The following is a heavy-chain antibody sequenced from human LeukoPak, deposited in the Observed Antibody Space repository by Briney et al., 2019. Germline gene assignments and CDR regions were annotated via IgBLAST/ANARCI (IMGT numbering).Heavy chain of an antibody. CDR3: ARDQSGYFGY. D-gene: IGHD3-3*01. CDR1: GFTLSGYW. CDR2: ISSDGSST. Sequence: AGGSLRLSCAPSGFTLSGYWVHWVRQAPGKGLVWVSRISSDGSSTIYADSVKGRFTLYRENTKNTLYLHMHTVRAEDTSVYYGARDQSGYFGYWGQGTLVTVSS. V-gene: IGHV3-74*01. J-gene: IGHJ4*02.